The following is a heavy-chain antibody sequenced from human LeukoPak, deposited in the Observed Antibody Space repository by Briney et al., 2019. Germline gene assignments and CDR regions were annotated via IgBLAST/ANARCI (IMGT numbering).Heavy chain of an antibody. CDR3: ARGAAAGTDY. V-gene: IGHV3-30*03. D-gene: IGHD6-13*01. J-gene: IGHJ4*02. Sequence: GRSLRLSCAASGFTFSSYGMHWVRQAPGKGLEWVAVISYDGSNKYYADSVKGRFTISRDNSKNTLYLQMNSLRAEDTAVYYCARGAAAGTDYWGQGTLVTVSS. CDR2: ISYDGSNK. CDR1: GFTFSSYG.